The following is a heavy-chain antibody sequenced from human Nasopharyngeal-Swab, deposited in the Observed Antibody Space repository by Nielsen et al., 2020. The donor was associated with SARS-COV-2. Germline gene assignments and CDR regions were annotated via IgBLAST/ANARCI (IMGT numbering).Heavy chain of an antibody. V-gene: IGHV5-51*01. D-gene: IGHD2/OR15-2a*01. CDR1: RYTFTSNW. Sequence: GGSLRLSCKGSRYTFTSNWIGWVRHMPGKGLEWRGFIYPSDSETTYRPSFQGQVIISVDKSIATAYMQWNSLKASDSGIYYCALSSSSSGAYFAWGQGTLVTVSS. CDR3: ALSSSSSGAYFA. CDR2: IYPSDSET. J-gene: IGHJ5*02.